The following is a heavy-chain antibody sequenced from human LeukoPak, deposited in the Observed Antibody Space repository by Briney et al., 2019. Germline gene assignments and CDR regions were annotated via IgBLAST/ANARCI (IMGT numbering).Heavy chain of an antibody. D-gene: IGHD5-18*01. J-gene: IGHJ4*02. V-gene: IGHV4-59*01. CDR1: GGSISTYY. CDR2: IFYSGRT. Sequence: NPSETLSLTCTVSGGSISTYYWNWIRQPPGKGLEWIGYIFYSGRTSYNPSLKSRVTLSVGTSKNWFSLRLTSVTAADTAVYYCARSPTKRVTEDYWGQGTLVTVSS. CDR3: ARSPTKRVTEDY.